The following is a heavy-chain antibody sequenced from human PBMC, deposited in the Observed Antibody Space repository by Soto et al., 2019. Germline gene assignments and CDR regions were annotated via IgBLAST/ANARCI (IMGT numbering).Heavy chain of an antibody. V-gene: IGHV4-59*01. Sequence: QGQLQESGPGLVKPSETLSLTCTVSGGSISSYYWNWIRQPPGKGLEWIAYIHYSGSTNYNSSLKSRVTMSVDTSNNHFSLKMSSVTAADTAVYYCARWGGGMDVWGQGTTVTVSS. D-gene: IGHD3-16*01. CDR3: ARWGGGMDV. CDR1: GGSISSYY. J-gene: IGHJ6*02. CDR2: IHYSGST.